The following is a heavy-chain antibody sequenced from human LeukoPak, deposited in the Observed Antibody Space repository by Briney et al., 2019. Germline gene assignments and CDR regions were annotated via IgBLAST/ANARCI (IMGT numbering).Heavy chain of an antibody. J-gene: IGHJ3*02. CDR3: AREGLRDFYCSGGSCYRPSVPYAFDI. D-gene: IGHD2-15*01. V-gene: IGHV1-8*01. CDR1: GYTFTNYD. Sequence: ASVKVSCKASGYTFTNYDINWVRQATGQGLEWMGWMNPNSGNTGYAQKFQGRVTMTRNTSVSTAYMYLSSLRSEDTAVYYCAREGLRDFYCSGGSCYRPSVPYAFDIWGQGTMVTVSS. CDR2: MNPNSGNT.